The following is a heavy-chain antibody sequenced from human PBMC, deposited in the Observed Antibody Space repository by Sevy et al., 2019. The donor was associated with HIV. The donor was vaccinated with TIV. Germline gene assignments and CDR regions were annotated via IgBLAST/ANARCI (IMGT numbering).Heavy chain of an antibody. Sequence: GGSLRLSCAAPGFTFSSYAMHWVRQAPGKGLEWVAVISYDGSNKYYADSVKGRFTISRDNSKNTLYLQMNGLRAEDTAVYYCATSPSRIAAADKGDAFDIWGQGTMVTVSS. CDR1: GFTFSSYA. V-gene: IGHV3-30-3*01. J-gene: IGHJ3*02. CDR3: ATSPSRIAAADKGDAFDI. CDR2: ISYDGSNK. D-gene: IGHD6-13*01.